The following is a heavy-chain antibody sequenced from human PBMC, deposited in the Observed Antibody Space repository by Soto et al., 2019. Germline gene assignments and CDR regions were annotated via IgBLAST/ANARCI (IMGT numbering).Heavy chain of an antibody. V-gene: IGHV1-69*13. CDR2: IIPIFGTA. Sequence: SVKVSCKASGGTFSSYAISWVRQAPGQGLEWMGGIIPIFGTANYAQKFQGRVTITADESTSTAYMELSSLRSEDTAVYYCDLGQLEHDLGGMDVWGQGTTVTVSS. D-gene: IGHD6-6*01. CDR1: GGTFSSYA. CDR3: DLGQLEHDLGGMDV. J-gene: IGHJ6*02.